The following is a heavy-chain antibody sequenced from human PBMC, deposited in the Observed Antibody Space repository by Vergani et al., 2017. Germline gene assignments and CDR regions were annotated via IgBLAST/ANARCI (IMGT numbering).Heavy chain of an antibody. CDR2: ISGSGGST. CDR3: AKLGGSTSFVGYFDL. CDR1: GFTFSSYA. V-gene: IGHV3-23*01. Sequence: EVQLLESGAGLVQPGGSLRLSCAASGFTFSSYAMSWVRQAPGKGLEWVSAISGSGGSTYYADSVKGRFTISRDNSKNTLYLQMNSLRAEDTAVYYCAKLGGSTSFVGYFDLWGRGTLVTVSS. J-gene: IGHJ2*01. D-gene: IGHD2-2*01.